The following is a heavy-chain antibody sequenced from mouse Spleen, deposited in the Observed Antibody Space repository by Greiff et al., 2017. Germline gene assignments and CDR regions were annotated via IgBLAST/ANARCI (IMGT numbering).Heavy chain of an antibody. CDR1: GFSLTSYG. J-gene: IGHJ2*01. CDR3: ARIYYDYYFDY. CDR2: IWSGGST. V-gene: IGHV2-2*01. D-gene: IGHD2-4*01. Sequence: QVQLQQSGPGLVQPSQSLSITCTVSGFSLTSYGVHWVRQSPGKGLEWLGVIWSGGSTDYNAAFISRLSISKDNSKSQVFFKMNSLQADDTAIYYCARIYYDYYFDYWGQGTTLTVSS.